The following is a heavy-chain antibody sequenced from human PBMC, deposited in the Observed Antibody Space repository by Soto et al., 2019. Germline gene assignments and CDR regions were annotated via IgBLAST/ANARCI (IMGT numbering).Heavy chain of an antibody. D-gene: IGHD2-2*01. V-gene: IGHV3-23*01. CDR1: GFTFSSYA. CDR3: AKDPRSYLGYCSSTSCYGYYYYYMDV. Sequence: GGSLRLSCAASGFTFSSYAMSWVRQAPGKGLEWVSAISGSGDGTYYADSVKGRFTISRDNSKNTPYLQMNSLRAEDTAVYYCAKDPRSYLGYCSSTSCYGYYYYYMDVWGKGTTVTVSS. CDR2: ISGSGDGT. J-gene: IGHJ6*03.